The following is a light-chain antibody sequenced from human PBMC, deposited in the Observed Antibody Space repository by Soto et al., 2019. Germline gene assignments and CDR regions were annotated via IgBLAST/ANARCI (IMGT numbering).Light chain of an antibody. CDR2: YDT. CDR1: NIGSKS. J-gene: IGLJ1*01. Sequence: SSELTQPPSVSVAPGETARITCEGNNIGSKSVHWYQQKPGQAPVLVIYYDTHRHSGIPARFSGSNSGSTATLTITRVEAGDEADYYCQVWDTDSDHQVFGTGTKVTVL. CDR3: QVWDTDSDHQV. V-gene: IGLV3-21*04.